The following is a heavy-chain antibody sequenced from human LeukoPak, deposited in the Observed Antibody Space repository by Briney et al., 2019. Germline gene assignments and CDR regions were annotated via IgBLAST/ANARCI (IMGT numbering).Heavy chain of an antibody. J-gene: IGHJ6*03. CDR3: ARAANYYGSGSYYPYYYYMDV. Sequence: GASVKVSCKASGGTFSSYAISWVRQAPGQGLEWMGGIIPIFGTANYAQKFQCRVTITTDESTSTAYMELSSLRSEDTAVYYCARAANYYGSGSYYPYYYYMDVWGKGTTVTVSS. D-gene: IGHD3-10*01. CDR1: GGTFSSYA. V-gene: IGHV1-69*05. CDR2: IIPIFGTA.